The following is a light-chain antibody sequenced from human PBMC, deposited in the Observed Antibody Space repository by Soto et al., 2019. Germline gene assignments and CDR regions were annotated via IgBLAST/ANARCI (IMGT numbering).Light chain of an antibody. Sequence: QSVLTQPPSASGTPGQRVTISCSGSSSNIGSNTVNWYQQLPGTAPKLLIYSNNQRPSGVPDRFSGAKSGTSASLAISGLQSEEEADYYCAAWDDSLNGDVVFGGGTKVTVL. CDR2: SNN. V-gene: IGLV1-44*01. J-gene: IGLJ2*01. CDR1: SSNIGSNT. CDR3: AAWDDSLNGDVV.